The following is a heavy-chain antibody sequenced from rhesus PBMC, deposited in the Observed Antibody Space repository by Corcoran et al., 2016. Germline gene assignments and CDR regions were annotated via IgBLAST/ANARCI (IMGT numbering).Heavy chain of an antibody. CDR3: ARGASGAGDY. J-gene: IGHJ4*01. Sequence: EVQLVESGGGLVQPGGSLRLSCVVSGFTFSSSGFHWVRQAPGKGLQLVSAIETNGDKTLYTDSGKCRFSISRENAKNTLYLRMDSLRVEDTAVYYCARGASGAGDYWGQGVLVTVSS. CDR1: GFTFSSSG. D-gene: IGHD6-31*01. V-gene: IGHV3-22*01. CDR2: IETNGDKT.